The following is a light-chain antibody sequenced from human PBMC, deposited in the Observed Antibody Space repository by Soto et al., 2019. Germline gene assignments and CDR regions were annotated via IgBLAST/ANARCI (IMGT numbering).Light chain of an antibody. J-gene: IGKJ1*01. CDR1: QGIGND. CDR3: LQSSSYPRT. CDR2: AAS. V-gene: IGKV1-17*01. Sequence: DIQMTQSPSSLSASVGDRVTITCRASQGIGNDLGWYQQKPGKAPKRLVYAASSLPSGVPPRFSGSGSGTEFTLTISSLQPEDFATYYCLQSSSYPRTFGQGTKVEIK.